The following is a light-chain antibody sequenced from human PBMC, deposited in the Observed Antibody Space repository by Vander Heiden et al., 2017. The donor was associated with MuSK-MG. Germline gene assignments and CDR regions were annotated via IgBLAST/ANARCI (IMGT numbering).Light chain of an antibody. V-gene: IGKV3-20*01. J-gene: IGKJ2*01. CDR3: QQDGSSLYT. CDR1: QSVSSSY. CDR2: GAS. Sequence: EIELTQSPLTLPCSPGERATLPCRASQSVSSSYLAWYQQKPGQAPRLVIYGASSRATGIPDRFSGSGSGTDFTLTISRLEPEDFAVYYCQQDGSSLYTFGQGTKLEIK.